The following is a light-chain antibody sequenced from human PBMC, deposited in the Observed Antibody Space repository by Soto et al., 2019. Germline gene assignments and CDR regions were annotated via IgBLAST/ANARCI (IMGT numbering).Light chain of an antibody. V-gene: IGKV3-20*01. J-gene: IGKJ5*01. CDR3: QQYGSSAPIT. CDR2: GAS. CDR1: QSVSRY. Sequence: IVLTQAPGTLSLSPGERATLSCRASQSVSRYLTWYQQKPGQGPRVLIYGASSRATGIPDRFSGSGSGTDFTLTISRLEPEDFALYYCQQYGSSAPITFGQGTRLEIK.